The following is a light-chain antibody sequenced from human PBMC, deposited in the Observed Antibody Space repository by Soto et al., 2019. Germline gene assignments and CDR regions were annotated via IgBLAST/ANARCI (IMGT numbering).Light chain of an antibody. CDR1: QSVSSNS. V-gene: IGKV3-20*01. CDR2: GAS. Sequence: EMVLTQSQGTLSFSPGDTASLSCRASQSVSSNSLAWHQQKPGQAPRLHIYGASSRATGLPDRFSGSGSGSGTDLTLTISRLEPEDLAMYYCQQYIRTPWTFGQGTQLEIK. J-gene: IGKJ1*01. CDR3: QQYIRTPWT.